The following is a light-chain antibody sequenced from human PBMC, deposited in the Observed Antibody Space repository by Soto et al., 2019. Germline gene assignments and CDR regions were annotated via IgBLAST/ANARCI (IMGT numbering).Light chain of an antibody. CDR3: QQYGSSPPMYT. V-gene: IGKV3-20*01. J-gene: IGKJ2*01. CDR1: QSVSSSY. CDR2: GAS. Sequence: EIVLTQSPGTLSLSPGERATLSCRATQSVSSSYLAWYQQKPGQALRLLIYGASTRATGIPDRFSGNGSGTDFTLTISRLEPEDFAVYYCQQYGSSPPMYTFGQGTKLEIK.